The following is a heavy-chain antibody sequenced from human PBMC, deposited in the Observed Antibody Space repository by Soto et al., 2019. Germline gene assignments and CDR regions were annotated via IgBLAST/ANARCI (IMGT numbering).Heavy chain of an antibody. V-gene: IGHV5-51*01. D-gene: IGHD4-4*01. J-gene: IGHJ6*02. Sequence: PGESLKISCKWSGYTFTDYWIGWVRQLPGKGLDWMGSIYPGDSDTRYSASFQGHVTITVEKSTNTAYLQWNTLRASDTAMYYCGRHISNFRYYYYATDVGGQWTTVTVSS. CDR3: GRHISNFRYYYYATDV. CDR2: IYPGDSDT. CDR1: GYTFTDYW.